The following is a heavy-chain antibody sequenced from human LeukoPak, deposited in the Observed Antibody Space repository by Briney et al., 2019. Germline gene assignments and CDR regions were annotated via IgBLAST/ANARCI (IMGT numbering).Heavy chain of an antibody. CDR2: SSNSGDNT. CDR3: AKGSSSSWFRAPFDI. CDR1: GFTFGTYA. V-gene: IGHV3-23*01. J-gene: IGHJ3*02. Sequence: GGSLRLSCAASGFTFGTYAMSWVRQAPGKGLDWVSGSSNSGDNTYDADSVKGRFTISRDNSKNTLYLQMNSLRAEDTALYYCAKGSSSSWFRAPFDIWGQGTMVSVSS. D-gene: IGHD6-13*01.